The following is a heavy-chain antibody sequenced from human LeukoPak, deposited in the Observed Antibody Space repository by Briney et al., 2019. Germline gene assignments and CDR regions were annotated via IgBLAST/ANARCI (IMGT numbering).Heavy chain of an antibody. D-gene: IGHD1-1*01. CDR3: ARGAPFWRTGIPSGFDY. V-gene: IGHV4-39*07. J-gene: IGHJ4*02. CDR1: GGSISSINYY. CDR2: IYHSGST. Sequence: SETLSLTCTVSGGSISSINYYWGWIRQPPGKGLKWIGYIYHSGSTYYNPSLKSRVTISVDRSKNQFSLKLSSVTAADTAVYYCARGAPFWRTGIPSGFDYWGQGTLVTVSS.